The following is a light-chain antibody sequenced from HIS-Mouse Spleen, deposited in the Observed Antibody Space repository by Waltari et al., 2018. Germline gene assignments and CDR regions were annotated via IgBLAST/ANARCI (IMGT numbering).Light chain of an antibody. CDR2: RNN. V-gene: IGLV1-47*01. J-gene: IGLJ3*02. CDR3: AAWDDSRSGPV. CDR1: SSNIGSNY. Sequence: QSVLTQPPSASGTPGQRVTISCSGSSSNIGSNYVYWYQQLPGTAPKLRIDRNNQRPSGVPGRFSGSKSGTSASLAISGLRSEDEADYYCAAWDDSRSGPVFGGGTKLTVL.